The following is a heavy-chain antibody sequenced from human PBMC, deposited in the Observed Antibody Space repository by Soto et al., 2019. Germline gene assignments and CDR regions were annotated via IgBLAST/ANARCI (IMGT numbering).Heavy chain of an antibody. J-gene: IGHJ5*02. D-gene: IGHD3-10*01. V-gene: IGHV3-74*01. Sequence: EVQLLESGGDLVQPGGSLRLSCGASGFTFRNYWMHWVLQAPGKGLVWVSRIDGDGRTTNYADSVRGRLTISRDNAKNTLYLQMNSLRVEDTAVYYCVRGGYYYSGGFYPPFDPWGQGTLVTVSS. CDR2: IDGDGRTT. CDR1: GFTFRNYW. CDR3: VRGGYYYSGGFYPPFDP.